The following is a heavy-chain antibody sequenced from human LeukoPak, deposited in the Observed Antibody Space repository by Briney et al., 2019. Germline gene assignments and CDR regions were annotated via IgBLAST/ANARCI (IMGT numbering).Heavy chain of an antibody. Sequence: SQTLSLTCAISGDSVSSNSAAWNWIRQSPSRGLEWLGRTYYRSKWYNDYAVSVKSRITINPDTSKNQFSLQLNSVTPEDTAVYYCARDLRVNSGGQLDSWFDPWGQGTLVTVSS. V-gene: IGHV6-1*01. CDR1: GDSVSSNSAA. CDR3: ARDLRVNSGGQLDSWFDP. J-gene: IGHJ5*02. CDR2: TYYRSKWYN. D-gene: IGHD1-26*01.